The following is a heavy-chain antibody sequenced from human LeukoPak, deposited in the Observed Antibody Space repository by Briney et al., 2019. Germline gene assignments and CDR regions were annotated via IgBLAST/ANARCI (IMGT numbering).Heavy chain of an antibody. V-gene: IGHV3-30*18. CDR3: AKGIRGYSYGYVDY. D-gene: IGHD5-18*01. J-gene: IGHJ4*02. CDR1: GFTFSSYG. CDR2: ISYDGSNE. Sequence: GRSLRLSCAASGFTFSSYGMHWVRQAPGKGLEWVAFISYDGSNEYYADSVKGRFTISRDSSKNTLYLQMNSLRAEDTAVYYCAKGIRGYSYGYVDYWGQGTLVTVSS.